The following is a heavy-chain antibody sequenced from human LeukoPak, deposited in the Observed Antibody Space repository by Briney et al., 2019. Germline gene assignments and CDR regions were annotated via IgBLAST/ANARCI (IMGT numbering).Heavy chain of an antibody. V-gene: IGHV3-23*01. CDR2: ISGSGGST. Sequence: GGSLRLSCAASGFTFSSYAMSWVRQAPGKGVEWVSAISGSGGSTYYADSVKGRFTISRDNSKNTLYLQMNSLRAEDTAVYYCAKGPPMYSSGWYVPNWVDPWGQGTLVTVSS. CDR3: AKGPPMYSSGWYVPNWVDP. J-gene: IGHJ5*02. CDR1: GFTFSSYA. D-gene: IGHD6-19*01.